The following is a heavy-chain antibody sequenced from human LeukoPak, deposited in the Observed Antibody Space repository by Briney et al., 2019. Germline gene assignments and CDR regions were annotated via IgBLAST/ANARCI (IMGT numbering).Heavy chain of an antibody. Sequence: ASVKVSCKASGYTFTSYYMHWVRQAPGQGLEWMGIINPSGGSTSYAQKFQGRVTMTRDTSTSTVYMELSSLRSEDTAVYYCARVLRHCSGGGCYYFDYWGQGTLVTVSS. V-gene: IGHV1-46*01. CDR1: GYTFTSYY. D-gene: IGHD2-15*01. CDR2: INPSGGST. J-gene: IGHJ4*02. CDR3: ARVLRHCSGGGCYYFDY.